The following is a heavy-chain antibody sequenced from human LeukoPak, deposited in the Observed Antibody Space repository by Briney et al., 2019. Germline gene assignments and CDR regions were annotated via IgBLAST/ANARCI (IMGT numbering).Heavy chain of an antibody. CDR2: ISRSSSII. V-gene: IGHV3-48*01. J-gene: IGHJ4*02. CDR3: ARDRNRFDY. Sequence: GGSLRLSCAASGFTFSNYSMNWVRQAPGKGLEWVSYISRSSSIIYYADSVKGRFTISRDNAKNSLYLQMNSLRAEDTAVYYCARDRNRFDYWGQGTLVTVSS. CDR1: GFTFSNYS.